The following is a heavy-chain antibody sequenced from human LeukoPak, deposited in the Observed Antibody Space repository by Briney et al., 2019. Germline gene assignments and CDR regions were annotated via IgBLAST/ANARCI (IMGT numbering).Heavy chain of an antibody. CDR2: FYYRGNT. Sequence: SETLSLTCSLSGGSISSSSYYWGWIRQPPGKGLEWIGSFYYRGNTYYNPSLKSRVTISVDTSKNEFSLNLRSVTAADTAVYYCARTAGIAVAGSRQYFDYWGQGMLVTVSS. J-gene: IGHJ4*02. V-gene: IGHV4-39*01. CDR3: ARTAGIAVAGSRQYFDY. CDR1: GGSISSSSYY. D-gene: IGHD6-19*01.